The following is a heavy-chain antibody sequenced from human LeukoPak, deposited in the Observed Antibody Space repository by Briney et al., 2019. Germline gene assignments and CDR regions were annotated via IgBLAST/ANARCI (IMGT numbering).Heavy chain of an antibody. V-gene: IGHV1-2*02. D-gene: IGHD3-3*01. J-gene: IGHJ4*02. CDR2: INPNSGGT. CDR1: GYTFTGYY. CDR3: ARARIFGVVTTDY. Sequence: ASVKVSCKASGYTFTGYYMHWVRQAPGQGLEWMGWINPNSGGTNYARKFQGRVTMTRDTSISTAYMELSRLRSDDTAVYYCARARIFGVVTTDYWGQGTLVTVSS.